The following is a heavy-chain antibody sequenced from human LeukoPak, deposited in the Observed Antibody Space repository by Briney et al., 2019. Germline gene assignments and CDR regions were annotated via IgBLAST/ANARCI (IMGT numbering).Heavy chain of an antibody. CDR2: ISSSGSTI. CDR3: ASGSYYKPWLFDI. V-gene: IGHV3-11*04. CDR1: GFTFSDYY. D-gene: IGHD1-26*01. Sequence: GGSLRLSCAASGFTFSDYYMSWIRQAPGKGLEWVSYISSSGSTIYYADSVKGRFTISRDNAKNSLYLQMNSLRAEDTAVYYCASGSYYKPWLFDIWGQGTMVTVSS. J-gene: IGHJ3*02.